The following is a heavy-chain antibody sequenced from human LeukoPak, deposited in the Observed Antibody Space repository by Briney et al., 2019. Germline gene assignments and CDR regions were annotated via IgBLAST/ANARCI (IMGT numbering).Heavy chain of an antibody. J-gene: IGHJ4*02. CDR3: ARTYTNYPNRPFDY. CDR2: IYHSGST. CDR1: DYSISSSYY. V-gene: IGHV4-38-2*02. Sequence: PSETLSLTCSVSDYSISSSYYWGWIRQPPGKGVEWIGNIYHSGSTYYNPSLTGRVTISVDTSKNQFSLKLSSVTAADTAVYYCARTYTNYPNRPFDYWGQGTLVTVSS. D-gene: IGHD4-11*01.